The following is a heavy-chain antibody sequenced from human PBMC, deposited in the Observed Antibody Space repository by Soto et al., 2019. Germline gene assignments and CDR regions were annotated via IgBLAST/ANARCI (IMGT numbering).Heavy chain of an antibody. CDR1: GFTFSSYW. Sequence: EVQLVESGGGLVQPGGSLRLSCAASGFTFSSYWMHWVRQAPGKGLVWVSRINSDGSSTSYADSVKGRFTISRDNAKNTLYLQMNSLRAEDTAVYYCARVRGVITTTNWFDPWGQGTLVTVSS. J-gene: IGHJ5*02. D-gene: IGHD3-10*01. V-gene: IGHV3-74*01. CDR2: INSDGSST. CDR3: ARVRGVITTTNWFDP.